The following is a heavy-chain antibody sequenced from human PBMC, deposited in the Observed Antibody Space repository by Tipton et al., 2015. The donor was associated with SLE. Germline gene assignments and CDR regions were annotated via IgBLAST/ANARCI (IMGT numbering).Heavy chain of an antibody. D-gene: IGHD2-15*01. CDR1: GFTFSDYA. CDR3: ARDRAFCSGGSCYTGGSFDH. Sequence: RSLRLSCAASGFTFSDYAVLWVRQAPGKGLEWVALISYRGNNRYYADSVKGRFTISRDDSRDTLYLQMNSLRADDTAVYYCARDRAFCSGGSCYTGGSFDHWGQGTLVTVSS. V-gene: IGHV3-30*04. CDR2: ISYRGNNR. J-gene: IGHJ4*02.